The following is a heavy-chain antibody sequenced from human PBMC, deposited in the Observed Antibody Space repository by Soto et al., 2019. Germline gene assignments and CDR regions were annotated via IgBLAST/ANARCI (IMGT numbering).Heavy chain of an antibody. CDR3: ARGRLVAGTVDY. D-gene: IGHD6-19*01. Sequence: EASVKVSCKASGYTFTSYDIKWVRQATGQGLEWMGWMNPSTGSTGFAQKFQGRVTMISNTSISTAYLELSSLTSEDTAVYYCARGRLVAGTVDYWGKGTLVPVSS. CDR2: MNPSTGST. CDR1: GYTFTSYD. V-gene: IGHV1-8*01. J-gene: IGHJ4*02.